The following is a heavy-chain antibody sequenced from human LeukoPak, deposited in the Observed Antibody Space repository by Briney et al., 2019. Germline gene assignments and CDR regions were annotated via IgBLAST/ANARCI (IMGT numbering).Heavy chain of an antibody. CDR3: AKNVREADWYYYYMDV. Sequence: PGGSLRLSCTVSGFTVSSNSMSWVRQAPGKGLEWVSAISGSGVTTYFADSVKGRFTISRDNSKNTLYLQMNSLRAGDTAVYYCAKNVREADWYYYYMDVWGKGTTVTVSS. CDR2: ISGSGVTT. V-gene: IGHV3-23*01. CDR1: GFTVSSNS. D-gene: IGHD3-9*01. J-gene: IGHJ6*03.